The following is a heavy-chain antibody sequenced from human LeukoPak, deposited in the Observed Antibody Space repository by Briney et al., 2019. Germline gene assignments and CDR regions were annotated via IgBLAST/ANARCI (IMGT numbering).Heavy chain of an antibody. CDR2: ISGSDGNT. Sequence: GGSLRLSCAASGFTFSKYAMSWVRQAPGKGLEWVSAISGSDGNTFYADSVKGRFTISKDNSKNTLSLQMNSLRAEDTALYYCAKDSSVPYGITDWGQGTLVTVSS. CDR3: AKDSSVPYGITD. D-gene: IGHD4-17*01. CDR1: GFTFSKYA. J-gene: IGHJ4*02. V-gene: IGHV3-23*01.